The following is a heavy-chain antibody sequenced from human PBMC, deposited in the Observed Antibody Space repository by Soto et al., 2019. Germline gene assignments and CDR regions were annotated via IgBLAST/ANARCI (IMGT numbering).Heavy chain of an antibody. Sequence: QVQLQQSGPGLVKPSQTLSLTCTVSGGSISFDHYHWTWIRQPPRKGLEWIGYVHYSGSVLYNPSLQSRVSISVDTSKNQFSLKLSSVTAADTAVYFCAREDDGGDRDYYGLDVWGQGTTVTVSS. CDR1: GGSISFDHYH. V-gene: IGHV4-30-4*01. J-gene: IGHJ6*02. D-gene: IGHD2-21*02. CDR2: VHYSGSV. CDR3: AREDDGGDRDYYGLDV.